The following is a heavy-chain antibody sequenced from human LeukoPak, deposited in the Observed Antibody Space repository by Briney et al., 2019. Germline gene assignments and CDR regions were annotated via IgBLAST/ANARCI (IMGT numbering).Heavy chain of an antibody. J-gene: IGHJ5*02. Sequence: PSETLSLTCTVSGGSISSYYWSWIRQPAGKGLEWIGRIYTSGSTNYNPSLKSRVTMSVDTSKNQFSLKLSSVTAADTAVYYCARDLKGGATTSLGFDPWGQGTLVTVSS. CDR3: ARDLKGGATTSLGFDP. D-gene: IGHD1-26*01. V-gene: IGHV4-4*07. CDR2: IYTSGST. CDR1: GGSISSYY.